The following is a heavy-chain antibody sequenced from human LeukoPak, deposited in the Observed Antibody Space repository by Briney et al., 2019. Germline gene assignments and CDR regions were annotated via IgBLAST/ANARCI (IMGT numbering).Heavy chain of an antibody. Sequence: SETLSLTCTVSGGSISSYYWSWIRQLPGKGLEWIGYIFHSGSTNYNPSLKSRVTISVDTSKNQFSLRMSSMTAADTAVYYCARATSPFYTDFDYWGQGTLVTVSS. CDR1: GGSISSYY. CDR3: ARATSPFYTDFDY. CDR2: IFHSGST. J-gene: IGHJ4*02. D-gene: IGHD1-1*01. V-gene: IGHV4-59*01.